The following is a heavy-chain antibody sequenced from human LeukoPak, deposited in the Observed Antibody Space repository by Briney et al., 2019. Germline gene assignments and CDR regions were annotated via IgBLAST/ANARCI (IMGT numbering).Heavy chain of an antibody. D-gene: IGHD3-3*01. J-gene: IGHJ4*02. Sequence: GGSLRLSCAASGFTFSSYGMHWVRQAPGKGLEWVAVIWYDGSNKYYADSVKGRFTISRDNSKNTLYLQMNSLRAEDTAVYYCARESRVRFLEWLLHYWGQGTLVTVSS. CDR1: GFTFSSYG. CDR3: ARESRVRFLEWLLHY. V-gene: IGHV3-33*01. CDR2: IWYDGSNK.